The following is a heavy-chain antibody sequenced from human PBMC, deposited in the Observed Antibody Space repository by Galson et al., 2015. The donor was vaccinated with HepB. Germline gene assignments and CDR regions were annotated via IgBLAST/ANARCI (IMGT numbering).Heavy chain of an antibody. CDR1: GYTFSNYA. D-gene: IGHD2-15*01. V-gene: IGHV1-18*01. Sequence: SVKVSCKASGYTFSNYAITWVRQAPGQGLEWMGWISPYNRHTNYTQKFQGRVTMTTDTGTTTVYMELRSLRSDDTAVYYCARGALVVVVGATQNNRFDPWGQGTLVTVSS. J-gene: IGHJ5*02. CDR3: ARGALVVVVGATQNNRFDP. CDR2: ISPYNRHT.